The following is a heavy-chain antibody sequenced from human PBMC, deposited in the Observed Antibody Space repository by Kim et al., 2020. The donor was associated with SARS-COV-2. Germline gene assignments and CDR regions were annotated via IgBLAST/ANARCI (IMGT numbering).Heavy chain of an antibody. CDR3: ARRLKTRIPPLRGVISWFDP. CDR2: IYYSGST. V-gene: IGHV4-39*01. CDR1: GGSISSSSYY. J-gene: IGHJ5*02. Sequence: SETLSLTCTVSGGSISSSSYYWGWIRQPPGKGLEWIGSIYYSGSTYYNPSLKSRVTISVDTSKNQFSLKLSSVTAADTAVYYCARRLKTRIPPLRGVISWFDPWGQGTLVTVSS. D-gene: IGHD3-10*01.